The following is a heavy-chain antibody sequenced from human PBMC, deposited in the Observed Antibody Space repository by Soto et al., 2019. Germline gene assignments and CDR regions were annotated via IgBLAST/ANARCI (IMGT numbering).Heavy chain of an antibody. V-gene: IGHV3-30*18. D-gene: IGHD6-13*01. J-gene: IGHJ4*02. Sequence: QVQLVESGGGVVQPGWSLTLSCSASGFTFSNYGIHWVRQAPGKGLEWVAVVSSDGYTKYYADSLKGRFTISRDNSRNTLYLQMNSLSEQDTGPYYCAKEPTIAAVNFDYWGRGTLVIVSS. CDR2: VSSDGYTK. CDR3: AKEPTIAAVNFDY. CDR1: GFTFSNYG.